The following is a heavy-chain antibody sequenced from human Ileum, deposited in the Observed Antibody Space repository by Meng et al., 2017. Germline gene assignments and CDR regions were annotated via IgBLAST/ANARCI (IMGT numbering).Heavy chain of an antibody. CDR3: AREPPAAAGTGADY. CDR2: IYYSGTT. CDR1: GGSISSGGYY. V-gene: IGHV4-31*03. Sequence: QVQLQESGPGLVKPSQTLSLTCTVSGGSISSGGYYWSWIRHHPGKGLEWIGYIYYSGTTYYNPSLKSRVTISVDTSKNQFSLKLSSVTAADTAVYYCAREPPAAAGTGADYWGQGTLVTVSS. D-gene: IGHD6-13*01. J-gene: IGHJ4*02.